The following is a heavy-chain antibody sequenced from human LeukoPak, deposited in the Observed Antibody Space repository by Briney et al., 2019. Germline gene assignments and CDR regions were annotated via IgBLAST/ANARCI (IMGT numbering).Heavy chain of an antibody. Sequence: PGGSLRLSCAASGFTFSDHCMDWVRQAPGKGLEWFGRTTNKANSYTKEYAASVKGRFTISRDDSKNSLYLQMNSLNTEDTAVYYCARIKRDGYNYDYRGQGTLVTVSS. D-gene: IGHD5-24*01. J-gene: IGHJ4*02. CDR1: GFTFSDHC. CDR3: ARIKRDGYNYDY. CDR2: TTNKANSYTK. V-gene: IGHV3-72*01.